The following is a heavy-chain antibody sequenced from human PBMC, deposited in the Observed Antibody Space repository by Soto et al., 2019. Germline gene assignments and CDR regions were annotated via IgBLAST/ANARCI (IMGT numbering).Heavy chain of an antibody. V-gene: IGHV1-18*01. J-gene: IGHJ6*02. Sequence: ASVTVSCKASGYTFTSYGISWVRQAPGQGLEWMGWISAYNGNTNYAQKLQGRVTMTTDTSTRTAYMELRSLRSDDTAVYYCARVRIAYCGGACYSSPYYYYYYGMDVWGQGTTVTVSS. CDR2: ISAYNGNT. CDR3: ARVRIAYCGGACYSSPYYYYYYGMDV. CDR1: GYTFTSYG. D-gene: IGHD2-21*02.